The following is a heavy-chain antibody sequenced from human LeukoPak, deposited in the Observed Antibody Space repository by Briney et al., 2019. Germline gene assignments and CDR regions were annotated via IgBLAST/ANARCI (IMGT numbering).Heavy chain of an antibody. J-gene: IGHJ4*02. D-gene: IGHD3-9*01. Sequence: SETLSLTCAVYGGSFSGYYWSWIRQPPGKGLEWLGEINHSGSTNYNPSLKTRVTISVDTSKNQFSLKLSSVPAADPAVYYCARGGYFDWPYDYWGQGTLVTVSS. CDR3: ARGGYFDWPYDY. V-gene: IGHV4-34*01. CDR2: INHSGST. CDR1: GGSFSGYY.